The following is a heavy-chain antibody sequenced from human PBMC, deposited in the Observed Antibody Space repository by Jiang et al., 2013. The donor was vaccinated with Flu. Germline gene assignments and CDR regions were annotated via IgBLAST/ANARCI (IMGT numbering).Heavy chain of an antibody. CDR3: ARELRFLEWLLLDYYYYYGMDV. CDR1: GYTFTSYA. CDR2: INTNTGNP. V-gene: IGHV7-4-1*02. Sequence: VQLVESGSELKKPGASVKVSCKASGYTFTSYAMNWVRQAPGQGLEWMGWINTNTGNPTYAQGFTGRFVFSLDTSVSTAYLQISSLKAEDTAVYYCARELRFLEWLLLDYYYYYGMDVWGQGTTVTV. D-gene: IGHD3-3*01. J-gene: IGHJ6*02.